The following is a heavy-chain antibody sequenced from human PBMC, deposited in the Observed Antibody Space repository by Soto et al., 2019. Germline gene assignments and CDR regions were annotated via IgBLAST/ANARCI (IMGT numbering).Heavy chain of an antibody. CDR3: AHRYGGNYSSWYFDX. J-gene: IGHJ4*02. Sequence: SGPTLVHPTQTLTLTCTYSGFSLTTSGAGVGWIRHPPVKALEWLALIYWKDEKRYNPGLESRLTITKDTSKNQVILTLTNMDTVDTATYFCAHRYGGNYSSWYFDXWGQGTLVTVSX. V-gene: IGHV2-5*01. CDR2: IYWKDEK. D-gene: IGHD4-17*01. CDR1: GFSLTTSGAG.